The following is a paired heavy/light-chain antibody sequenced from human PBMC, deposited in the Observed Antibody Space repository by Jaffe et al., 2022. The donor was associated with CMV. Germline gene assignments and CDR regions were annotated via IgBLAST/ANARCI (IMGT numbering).Light chain of an antibody. CDR3: QQTNSFPHT. CDR2: SAS. CDR1: QVISGY. V-gene: IGKV1-12*01. J-gene: IGKJ2*01. Sequence: DIQMTQSPSFVSAYIGDRVTITCRASQVISGYLAWYQQKPGKAPKLLIYSASSLQGGVPSRFRGSGFGTEFTLTISSLQPEDFATYYCQQTNSFPHTFGQGTKLEI.
Heavy chain of an antibody. Sequence: EVQLVESGGGLVQPGGSLRLSCAASGFTFSTYSMNWVRQAPGKGLEWVSSISSSTNYISYADSVKGRFIISRDNARNSLFLQMNTLRVEDTSIYYCARQRENSGYYYSGAFDIWGQGTVVTVSS. CDR3: ARQRENSGYYYSGAFDI. J-gene: IGHJ3*02. CDR2: ISSSTNYI. V-gene: IGHV3-21*01. CDR1: GFTFSTYS. D-gene: IGHD3-22*01.